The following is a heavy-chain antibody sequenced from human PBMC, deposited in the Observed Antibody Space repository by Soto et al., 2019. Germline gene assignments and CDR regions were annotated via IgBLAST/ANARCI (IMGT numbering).Heavy chain of an antibody. CDR3: ARGITAAGCFDF. Sequence: QVQLVESGGGLVRPGGSLRLSCAASGFTFSDYYMSWIRQAPGKGLEWVSYIGGSGSTIFYADSVSDRFTVSRDNAENSLYLQMTSLRAADTAVYYCARGITAAGCFDFWGQGTLVSVSS. D-gene: IGHD6-13*01. V-gene: IGHV3-11*01. J-gene: IGHJ4*02. CDR1: GFTFSDYY. CDR2: IGGSGSTI.